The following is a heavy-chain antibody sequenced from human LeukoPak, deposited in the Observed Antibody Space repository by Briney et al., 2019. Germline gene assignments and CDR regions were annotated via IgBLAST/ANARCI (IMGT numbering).Heavy chain of an antibody. D-gene: IGHD5-24*01. V-gene: IGHV3-30-3*01. CDR2: ISYDGSNK. CDR1: GFTFSSYA. CDR3: ARQWLQFLDY. J-gene: IGHJ4*02. Sequence: GGSLRLSCAASGFTFSSYAMHWVRQAPGKGLGWVAVISYDGSNKYYADSVKGRFTISRDNSKSTLYLQMNSLRAEDTAVYYCARQWLQFLDYWGQGTLVTVSS.